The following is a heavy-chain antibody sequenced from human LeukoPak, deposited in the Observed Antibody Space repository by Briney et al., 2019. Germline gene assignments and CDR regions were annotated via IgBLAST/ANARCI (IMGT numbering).Heavy chain of an antibody. Sequence: PGGSPRLSCAASGLTFVDYAMHWVRQAPGKGLEWVSGISWNSGSIGYADSVKGRFTTSRDNAKNSLYLQMNSLRAEDTALYYCAKDSYGDYSYYFDYWGQGTLVTVSS. CDR2: ISWNSGSI. CDR1: GLTFVDYA. V-gene: IGHV3-9*01. CDR3: AKDSYGDYSYYFDY. J-gene: IGHJ4*02. D-gene: IGHD4-17*01.